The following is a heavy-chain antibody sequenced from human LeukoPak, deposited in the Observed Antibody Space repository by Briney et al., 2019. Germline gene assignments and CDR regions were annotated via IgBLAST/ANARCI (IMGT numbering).Heavy chain of an antibody. CDR1: GFTFSSYG. CDR2: IWYDGSNK. CDR3: AKDSGSMVALDY. J-gene: IGHJ4*02. Sequence: GGSLRLSCAASGFTFSSYGMHWVRQAPGKGLEWVAVIWYDGSNKYYADSVKGRFTISRDNSKNTLYLQMNSLRAEDTAVYYCAKDSGSMVALDYWSQGTLVTVSS. V-gene: IGHV3-33*06. D-gene: IGHD4/OR15-4a*01.